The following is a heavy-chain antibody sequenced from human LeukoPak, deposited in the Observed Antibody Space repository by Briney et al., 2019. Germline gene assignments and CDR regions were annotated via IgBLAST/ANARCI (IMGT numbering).Heavy chain of an antibody. V-gene: IGHV3-23*01. CDR3: AKTVSNYDFWSGYYTDY. D-gene: IGHD3-3*01. J-gene: IGHJ4*02. Sequence: GGSLILSCAASEFTFSSYAMSWVGQSPGKWLDWVSPISGSGGSTYYADSVKGRFKIYRDNSKTKLYMQMNSLRAEDKDVYYCAKTVSNYDFWSGYYTDYWGQGTLVTVSS. CDR1: EFTFSSYA. CDR2: ISGSGGST.